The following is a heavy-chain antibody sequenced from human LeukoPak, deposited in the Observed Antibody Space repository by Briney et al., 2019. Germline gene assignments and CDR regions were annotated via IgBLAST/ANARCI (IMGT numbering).Heavy chain of an antibody. V-gene: IGHV3-15*01. CDR1: GFTFSNAW. Sequence: PGGSLRLSCAASGFTFSNAWMTWVRQAPGKGLEWVGRIKRKTDAGTADYAAPVKGRFTISRDDSTNMLYLQMNSLKTEDTAVYYCTTDSPTTDYYGSGSYSPWGQGALVTVSS. J-gene: IGHJ5*02. CDR2: IKRKTDAGTA. CDR3: TTDSPTTDYYGSGSYSP. D-gene: IGHD3-10*01.